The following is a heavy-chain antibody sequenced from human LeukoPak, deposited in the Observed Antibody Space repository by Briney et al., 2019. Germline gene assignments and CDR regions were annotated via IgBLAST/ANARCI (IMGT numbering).Heavy chain of an antibody. J-gene: IGHJ6*03. Sequence: PGGSLRLSCAASGFTFSSSGMQWVRQAPGKGLEWVAVIWHDGSNKNYADSVKGRFTISRDNSKNTLYLLMDSLRAEDTAVYYCAKEGDAYDSYYYYMDVWGKGTTVTVSS. V-gene: IGHV3-33*06. D-gene: IGHD3-3*01. CDR1: GFTFSSSG. CDR3: AKEGDAYDSYYYYMDV. CDR2: IWHDGSNK.